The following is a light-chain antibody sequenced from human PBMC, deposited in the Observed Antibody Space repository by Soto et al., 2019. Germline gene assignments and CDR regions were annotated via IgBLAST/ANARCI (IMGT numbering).Light chain of an antibody. CDR1: SRDVGGYNY. J-gene: IGLJ1*01. CDR2: DVS. Sequence: QSVLKQPASVSGAPGRAGSITCTGNSRDVGGYNYVSWYQQHPGKAPKLMIYDVSTRPSGVSNRFSGSKSGNTASLTISGLQAEDEADYYCSSYTTSSTVFGTGTKVTVL. V-gene: IGLV2-14*01. CDR3: SSYTTSSTV.